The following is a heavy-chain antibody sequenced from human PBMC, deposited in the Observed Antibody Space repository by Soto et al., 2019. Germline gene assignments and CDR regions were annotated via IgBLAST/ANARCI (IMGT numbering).Heavy chain of an antibody. Sequence: ASVKVSCKASGYTFTDYYIHWVRQAPGQGPEWMGWINPNGGGTNYAQKFQGRVSMTRDTSICTAYMELSRLRSDDTAVYYCARERGGLSGADVWGQGTTVTVSS. V-gene: IGHV1-2*02. J-gene: IGHJ6*02. D-gene: IGHD1-26*01. CDR1: GYTFTDYY. CDR2: INPNGGGT. CDR3: ARERGGLSGADV.